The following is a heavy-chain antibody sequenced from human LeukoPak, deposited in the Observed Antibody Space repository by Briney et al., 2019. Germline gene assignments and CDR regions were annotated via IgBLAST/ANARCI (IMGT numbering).Heavy chain of an antibody. Sequence: PGGSLRLSCAGSGFTFSTYAMGWVRQAPGKGLEWVSGLSGSGASTYYVDSVRGRFTISRDNSKNTLYLQMNSLRAEDTALYYCAKAVSSSTAGSDYWGQGTLVTASS. CDR2: LSGSGAST. CDR1: GFTFSTYA. V-gene: IGHV3-23*01. J-gene: IGHJ4*02. CDR3: AKAVSSSTAGSDY. D-gene: IGHD6-13*01.